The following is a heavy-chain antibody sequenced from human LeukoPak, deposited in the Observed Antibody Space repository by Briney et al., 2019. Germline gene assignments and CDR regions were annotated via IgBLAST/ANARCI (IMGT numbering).Heavy chain of an antibody. Sequence: GGSLRLSCAASGFTVSSNYMSWVHQAPGKELEWVSVIYSGGSTYYADSVKGRFTISRDNSRNTLYLQMNSLRPEDTAVYYCAKAIWVAATSSWFCLDYWGQGTLVTVSS. CDR3: AKAIWVAATSSWFCLDY. CDR2: IYSGGST. CDR1: GFTVSSNY. D-gene: IGHD3-10*01. J-gene: IGHJ4*02. V-gene: IGHV3-53*05.